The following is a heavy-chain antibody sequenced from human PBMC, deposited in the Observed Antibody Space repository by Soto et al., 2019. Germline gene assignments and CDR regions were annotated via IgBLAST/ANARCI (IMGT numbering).Heavy chain of an antibody. CDR2: IIPIFGTA. CDR3: ARDQFLDSSGWLYYYGMDV. Sequence: QVQLVQSGAEVKKPGSSVQVSCKASGGTFSSYAISWVRQAPGQGLEWMGGIIPIFGTANYAQKFQGRVTITADESTSTASMELSSLRSEDTAVYYCARDQFLDSSGWLYYYGMDVWGQGTTVTVSS. CDR1: GGTFSSYA. D-gene: IGHD6-19*01. V-gene: IGHV1-69*01. J-gene: IGHJ6*02.